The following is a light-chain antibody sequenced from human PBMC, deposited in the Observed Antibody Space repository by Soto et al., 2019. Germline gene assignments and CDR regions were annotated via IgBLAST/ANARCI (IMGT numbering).Light chain of an antibody. CDR3: AAWDDSLRGWV. CDR1: SSNFGGNT. V-gene: IGLV1-44*01. Sequence: QSVLTQPPSASGTPGQRVTISCSGSSSNFGGNTANWYQQFPGTAPKVLIYSNNQRPSGVPDRFSGSKSGTSASLAISGLRSEDEADYYCAAWDDSLRGWVFGGGTKLTVL. CDR2: SNN. J-gene: IGLJ3*02.